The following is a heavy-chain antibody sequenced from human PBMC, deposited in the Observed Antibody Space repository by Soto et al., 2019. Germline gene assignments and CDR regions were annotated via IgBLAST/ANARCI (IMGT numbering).Heavy chain of an antibody. CDR2: IYYSGST. D-gene: IGHD6-19*01. CDR1: GGSISSYY. J-gene: IGHJ5*02. CDR3: AGAFLAVAGWFDP. Sequence: SETLSLTCTVSGGSISSYYWSWIRQPPGKGLEWIGYIYYSGSTNYNPSLKSRVTISVDPSKNQVSLKLSSVTAADTAVYYCAGAFLAVAGWFDPWGQGTLVTVSS. V-gene: IGHV4-59*01.